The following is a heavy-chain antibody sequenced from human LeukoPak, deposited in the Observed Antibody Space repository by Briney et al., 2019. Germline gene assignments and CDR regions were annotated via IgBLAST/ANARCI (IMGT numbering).Heavy chain of an antibody. Sequence: ASVKVSCKASGYTFTGYAMNWVRQAPGQGLEWMGWINTNTGNPTYAQGFTGRFVFSLDTSVSTAYLQISSLKAEDTAVYYCAGGLGSSSWYYFDYWGQGTLVTVSS. CDR3: AGGLGSSSWYYFDY. CDR2: INTNTGNP. CDR1: GYTFTGYA. J-gene: IGHJ4*02. V-gene: IGHV7-4-1*02. D-gene: IGHD6-13*01.